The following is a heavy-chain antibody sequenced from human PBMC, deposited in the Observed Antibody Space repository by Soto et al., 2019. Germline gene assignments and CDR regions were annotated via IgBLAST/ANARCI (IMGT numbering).Heavy chain of an antibody. D-gene: IGHD6-13*01. CDR2: IYHSGST. Sequence: SETLSLTCAVSGGSISSSNWWSWVRQPPGKGLEWIGEIYHSGSTNYNPSLKSRVTISVDKSKNQVSLKLSSVTAADTAVYYCATQQLVPTQADYYYYGMDVWGQGTTVTVSS. CDR3: ATQQLVPTQADYYYYGMDV. CDR1: GGSISSSNW. J-gene: IGHJ6*02. V-gene: IGHV4-4*02.